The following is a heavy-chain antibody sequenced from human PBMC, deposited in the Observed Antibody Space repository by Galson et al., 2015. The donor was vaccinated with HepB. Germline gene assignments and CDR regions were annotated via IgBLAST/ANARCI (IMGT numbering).Heavy chain of an antibody. D-gene: IGHD6-6*01. J-gene: IGHJ4*02. V-gene: IGHV1-69*13. CDR3: ARDSVSYSSSSRDQFDY. CDR1: GGTFSSYA. CDR2: IIPIFGTA. Sequence: SVKVSCKASGGTFSSYAISWVRQAPGQGLEWMGGIIPIFGTANYAQKFQGRVTTTADESTSTAYMELSSLRSEDTAVYYCARDSVSYSSSSRDQFDYWGQGTLVTVSS.